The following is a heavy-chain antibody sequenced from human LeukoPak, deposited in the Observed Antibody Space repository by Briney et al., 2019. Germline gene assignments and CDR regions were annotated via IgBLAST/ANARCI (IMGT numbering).Heavy chain of an antibody. D-gene: IGHD5/OR15-5a*01. V-gene: IGHV4-34*01. J-gene: IGHJ5*02. CDR3: AREGKSVPYNWFDP. CDR1: GGSFSGYY. Sequence: SETLSLTCAVYGGSFSGYYGSWIRQPPGKGLEWIGEINHSGSTNYNPSLKCRVTISVDTSKNQFSLKLSSVTAADTAVYYCAREGKSVPYNWFDPWGQGTLVTVSS. CDR2: INHSGST.